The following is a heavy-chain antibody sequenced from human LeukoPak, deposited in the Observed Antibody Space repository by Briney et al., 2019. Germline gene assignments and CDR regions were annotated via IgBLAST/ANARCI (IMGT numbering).Heavy chain of an antibody. D-gene: IGHD2-15*01. J-gene: IGHJ4*02. CDR3: ARDLCGSGGSCYSDY. CDR1: GFTVSSNY. Sequence: PGGSLRLSCAASGFTVSSNYMSWVRQAPGKGLEWVSVIYSGGSTYYADSVKGRFTISRDNSKNTLYLQMNSLRAEDTAVYYCARDLCGSGGSCYSDYWGQGTLVTVSS. V-gene: IGHV3-53*01. CDR2: IYSGGST.